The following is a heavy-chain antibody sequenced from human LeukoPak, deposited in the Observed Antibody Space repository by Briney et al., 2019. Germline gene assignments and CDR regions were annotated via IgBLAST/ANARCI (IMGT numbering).Heavy chain of an antibody. D-gene: IGHD3-9*01. CDR2: ISGSGGST. CDR3: TTVVSGDWYRGY. CDR1: GFTFSSYA. V-gene: IGHV3-23*01. J-gene: IGHJ4*02. Sequence: GGSLRLSCAASGFTFSSYAMTWVRQAPGKGLEWVSSISGSGGSTYYAGSVKGRFTISRDNSNNTLFLQMNSLKTEDTAVYYCTTVVSGDWYRGYWGQGTLVTVSS.